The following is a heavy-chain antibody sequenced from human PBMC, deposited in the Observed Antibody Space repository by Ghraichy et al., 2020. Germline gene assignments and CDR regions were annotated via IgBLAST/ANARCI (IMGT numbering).Heavy chain of an antibody. D-gene: IGHD5-18*01. CDR3: ARDLQTWIQYDAFDI. CDR2: INSDGSST. Sequence: LSLTCAASGFTFSSYWMHWVRQAPGKGLVWVSRINSDGSSTSYADSVKGRFTISRDNAKNTLYLQMNSLRAEDTAVYYCARDLQTWIQYDAFDIWGQGTRVTVSS. J-gene: IGHJ3*02. CDR1: GFTFSSYW. V-gene: IGHV3-74*01.